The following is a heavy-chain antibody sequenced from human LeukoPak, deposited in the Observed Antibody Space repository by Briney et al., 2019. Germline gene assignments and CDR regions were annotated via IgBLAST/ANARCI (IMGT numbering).Heavy chain of an antibody. CDR3: ARDRVGYDAFDI. Sequence: ASVKVSCKASRYTFTDYSMHWVRQAPGQGLEWMGWINPNSGVTNYAQKFQGRVTMTRDTSISTAYMELSRLRSDDTAVYYCARDRVGYDAFDIWGQGTMVTVSS. J-gene: IGHJ3*02. CDR1: RYTFTDYS. D-gene: IGHD3-16*01. V-gene: IGHV1-2*02. CDR2: INPNSGVT.